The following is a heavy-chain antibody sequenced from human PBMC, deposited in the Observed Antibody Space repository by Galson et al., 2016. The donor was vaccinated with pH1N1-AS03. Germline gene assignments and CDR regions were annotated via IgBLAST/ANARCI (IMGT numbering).Heavy chain of an antibody. CDR1: GFTFSFYG. J-gene: IGHJ3*02. D-gene: IGHD1-26*01. CDR3: ANLQWECNGVGVDPLDI. V-gene: IGHV3-30*18. Sequence: SLRLSCAASGFTFSFYGIHWVRQAPGKGLEWVAVISYDGSSKFYADSVKGRFSISRDNSKDTVHLQMNSLRVEDTALYYCANLQWECNGVGVDPLDIWGQGTMVTVSA. CDR2: ISYDGSSK.